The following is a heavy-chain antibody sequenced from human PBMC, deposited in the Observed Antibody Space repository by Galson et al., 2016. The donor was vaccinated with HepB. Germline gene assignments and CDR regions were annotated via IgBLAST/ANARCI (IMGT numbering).Heavy chain of an antibody. CDR1: GFSFSNYA. Sequence: LRLSCAASGFSFSNYAMNWVRQAPGKGLEWVSVISGSGHSTNYADSVKGRFTISRDNSKSTLYLQMNGLRAEDTAVYYCAKVSDDYSDYRRSYYYYYMGVWGKGTAVTVSS. V-gene: IGHV3-23*01. CDR3: AKVSDDYSDYRRSYYYYYMGV. J-gene: IGHJ6*03. D-gene: IGHD4-11*01. CDR2: ISGSGHST.